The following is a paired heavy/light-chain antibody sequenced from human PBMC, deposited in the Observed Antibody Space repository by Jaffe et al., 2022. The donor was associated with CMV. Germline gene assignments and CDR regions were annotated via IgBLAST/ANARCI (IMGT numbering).Light chain of an antibody. CDR1: QSVSSN. J-gene: IGKJ1*01. Sequence: EIVMTQSPATLSVSPGERATLSCRASQSVSSNLAWYQQKPGQAPRLLIYGASTRATGIPARFSGSGSGTEFTLTISSLQSEDFAVYYCQQYNNWPPAFGQGTKVEIK. V-gene: IGKV3-15*01. CDR3: QQYNNWPPA. CDR2: GAS.
Heavy chain of an antibody. D-gene: IGHD3-22*01. CDR1: GYSFTSYW. CDR2: IYPGDSDT. Sequence: EVQLVQSGAEVKKPGESLKISCKGSGYSFTSYWIGWVRQMPGKGLEWMGIIYPGDSDTRYSPSFQGQVTISADKSISTAYLQWSSLKASDTAMYYCARHIYDSSGYYEASPGSLSSEGYYFDYWGQGTLVTVSS. J-gene: IGHJ4*02. CDR3: ARHIYDSSGYYEASPGSLSSEGYYFDY. V-gene: IGHV5-51*01.